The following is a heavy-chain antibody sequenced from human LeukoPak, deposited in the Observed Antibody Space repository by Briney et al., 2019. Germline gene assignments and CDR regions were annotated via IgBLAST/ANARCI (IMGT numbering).Heavy chain of an antibody. CDR1: GAAVNSGAYF. Sequence: PSETLSLTCTISGAAVNSGAYFWTWVRQPAGKGMEWIGRIYTSGSTDYNPSLKSRLTISADTSKNEFSMTLTSVSAADTAVYFCTRGYFYNSREALDVWGQGTMVRVSS. V-gene: IGHV4-61*02. CDR2: IYTSGST. D-gene: IGHD2/OR15-2a*01. J-gene: IGHJ3*01. CDR3: TRGYFYNSREALDV.